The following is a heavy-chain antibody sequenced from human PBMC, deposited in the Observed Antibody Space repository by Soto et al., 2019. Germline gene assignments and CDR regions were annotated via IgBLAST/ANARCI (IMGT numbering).Heavy chain of an antibody. D-gene: IGHD6-19*01. CDR2: IYSGGST. CDR1: GFTVSSNY. V-gene: IGHV3-53*01. J-gene: IGHJ6*02. CDR3: GTPAVAGTVDYYGMDG. Sequence: PGGSLRLSCAASGFTVSSNYMSWVRQAPGKGLEWVSVIYSGGSTYYADSVKGRFTISRDNSKNTLYLQMNSLRAEDTAVYYCGTPAVAGTVDYYGMDGWGQGTTVTVSS.